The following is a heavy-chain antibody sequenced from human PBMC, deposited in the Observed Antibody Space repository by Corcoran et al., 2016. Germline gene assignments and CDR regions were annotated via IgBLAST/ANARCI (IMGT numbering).Heavy chain of an antibody. CDR2: ISAYNGNT. V-gene: IGHV1-18*01. CDR3: VRPGAHPTSGKGSWGHAFYI. J-gene: IGHJ3*02. CDR1: GYTFTSYG. D-gene: IGHD3-10*01. Sequence: QVQLVQSGAEVKKPGASVKVSCKASGYTFTSYGISWVRQAPGQGLEWMGWISAYNGNTNYAQKLQGRATMTTDTSTSKAYMELRSLRSDDTAVYYWVRPGAHPTSGKGSWGHAFYIWGQGTMVTVSS.